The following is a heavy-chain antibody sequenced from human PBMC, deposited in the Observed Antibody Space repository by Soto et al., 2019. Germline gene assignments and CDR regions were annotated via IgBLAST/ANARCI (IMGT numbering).Heavy chain of an antibody. Sequence: PSETLSRTCAVYCGSFSGYYWSWIRQPPGKGLEWIGEINHSGSTNYNPSLKSRVTISVDTSKNHFSLKLSSVIAADTAVYYCARELNPDYYDSSGTWEDAFDIWGQGTMVNVSS. V-gene: IGHV4-34*01. CDR2: INHSGST. D-gene: IGHD3-22*01. J-gene: IGHJ3*02. CDR1: CGSFSGYY. CDR3: ARELNPDYYDSSGTWEDAFDI.